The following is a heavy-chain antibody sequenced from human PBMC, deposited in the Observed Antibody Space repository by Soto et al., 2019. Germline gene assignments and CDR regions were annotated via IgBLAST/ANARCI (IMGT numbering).Heavy chain of an antibody. CDR2: MKKDGSEK. Sequence: GGSLRLSCAASGFTFGDYWMSWVRQAPGKGLEWVAHMKKDGSEKYYVDSVKGRFIVSRDNTKNSLYLQMNSLRAEDTAVYYCAKLGSGYYTGLYFEYWGQGTLVTVSS. CDR1: GFTFGDYW. D-gene: IGHD3-3*01. J-gene: IGHJ4*02. V-gene: IGHV3-7*03. CDR3: AKLGSGYYTGLYFEY.